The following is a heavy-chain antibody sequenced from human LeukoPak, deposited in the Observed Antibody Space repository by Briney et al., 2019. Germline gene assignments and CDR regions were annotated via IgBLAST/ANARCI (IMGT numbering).Heavy chain of an antibody. Sequence: GESLKISCKGSGYSFTSYWIGCVRQMRGKGLEWMGIIYPGDSDTRYSPSFQGQVTISADKSISTAYLQWSSLKASDTAMYYCARRWFGESYYFDYWGQGTLVTVSS. V-gene: IGHV5-51*01. D-gene: IGHD3-10*01. CDR2: IYPGDSDT. CDR3: ARRWFGESYYFDY. CDR1: GYSFTSYW. J-gene: IGHJ4*02.